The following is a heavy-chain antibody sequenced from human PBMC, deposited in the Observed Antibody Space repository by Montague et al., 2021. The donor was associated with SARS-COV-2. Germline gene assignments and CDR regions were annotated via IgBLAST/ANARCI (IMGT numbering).Heavy chain of an antibody. V-gene: IGHV3-7*01. D-gene: IGHD6-13*01. CDR3: ARVPSSSWYFDY. Sequence: SLSASGFPFSSYWMSWVRQAPGKGLEWVANIKQDGSEKYYVDSVKGRFTISRDNAKNSLYLQMNSLRAEDTAVYYCARVPSSSWYFDYWGQGTLVTVSS. J-gene: IGHJ4*02. CDR1: GFPFSSYW. CDR2: IKQDGSEK.